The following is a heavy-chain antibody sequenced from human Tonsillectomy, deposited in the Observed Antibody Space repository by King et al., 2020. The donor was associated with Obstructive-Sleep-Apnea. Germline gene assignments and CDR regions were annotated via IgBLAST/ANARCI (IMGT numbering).Heavy chain of an antibody. CDR2: IYYSGST. V-gene: IGHV4-39*07. CDR1: GGSISSSSYY. D-gene: IGHD3-22*01. J-gene: IGHJ3*02. Sequence: QLQESGPGLVKPSETLSLTCTVSGGSISSSSYYWGWIRQPPGKGLEWIGNIYYSGSTYYNPSLKSRVTISVDTSKNQFSLKLSSVTAAATAVYYCARVRVTVRDNRYESSGYYPFEIWGQGTMVTVSS. CDR3: ARVRVTVRDNRYESSGYYPFEI.